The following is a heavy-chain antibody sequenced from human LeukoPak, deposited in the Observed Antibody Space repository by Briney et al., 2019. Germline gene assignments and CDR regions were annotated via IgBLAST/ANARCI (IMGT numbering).Heavy chain of an antibody. CDR3: AETSTQDYFDH. CDR2: IYHGGRT. V-gene: IGHV4-39*07. CDR1: GGSISSSSYY. Sequence: PSETLSLTCSASGGSISSSSYYWGWIRQTPGKGLEWIGSIYHGGRTYYNPSLKSRVTISVDTSKNQVSLRLSSVTAADTAVYYCAETSTQDYFDHWGQGTLVTVYS. D-gene: IGHD1-7*01. J-gene: IGHJ4*02.